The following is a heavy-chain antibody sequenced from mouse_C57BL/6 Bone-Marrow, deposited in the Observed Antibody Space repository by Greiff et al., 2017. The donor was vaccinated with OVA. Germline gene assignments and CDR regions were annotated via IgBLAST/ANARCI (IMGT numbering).Heavy chain of an antibody. D-gene: IGHD1-1*01. CDR3: ARYYGSIYWYFDV. CDR1: GFSLTSYG. Sequence: QVQLKESGPGLVQPSQSLSITCTVSGFSLTSYGVHWVRQSPGKGLEWLGVIWSGGSTDYNAAFISRLSISKDNSKSQVFFKMNSLQADDTAIYYCARYYGSIYWYFDVWGTGTTVTVSS. CDR2: IWSGGST. V-gene: IGHV2-2*01. J-gene: IGHJ1*03.